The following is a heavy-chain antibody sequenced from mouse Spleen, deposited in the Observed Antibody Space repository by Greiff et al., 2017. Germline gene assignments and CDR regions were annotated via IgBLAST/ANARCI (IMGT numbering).Heavy chain of an antibody. CDR1: GYTFTSYW. Sequence: QVQLQQPGAELVKPGASVKLSCKASGYTFTSYWMHWVKQRPGQGLEWIGMIHPYSGSTNYNQKFKDKATLTVDKSSSTAYLQLSSLTSEDSAVYYFARNVGYLDYWGQGTTLTVSS. J-gene: IGHJ2*01. D-gene: IGHD2-3*01. CDR2: IHPYSGST. V-gene: IGHV1-64*01. CDR3: ARNVGYLDY.